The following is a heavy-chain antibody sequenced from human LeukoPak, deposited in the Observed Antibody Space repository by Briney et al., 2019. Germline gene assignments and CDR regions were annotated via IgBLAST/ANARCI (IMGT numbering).Heavy chain of an antibody. CDR3: ARWGAPRGFDI. CDR1: AGSISSGTHY. J-gene: IGHJ3*02. CDR2: IYYSGST. V-gene: IGHV4-31*03. D-gene: IGHD1-26*01. Sequence: SQTLSLTCTVSAGSISSGTHYWSWIRQHPGKGPEWIGYIYYSGSTYYNLSLKSRVSISVNTSKNQFSLKLSSVTAADTAVYYCARWGAPRGFDIWGQGTMVTVSS.